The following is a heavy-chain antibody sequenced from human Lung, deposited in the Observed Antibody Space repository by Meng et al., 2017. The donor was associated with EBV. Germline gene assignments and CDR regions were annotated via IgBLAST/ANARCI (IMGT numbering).Heavy chain of an antibody. CDR3: ARATVVVPSGIYWFDP. CDR1: RDPMKGGGYT. J-gene: IGHJ5*02. V-gene: IGHV4-31*02. D-gene: IGHD6-13*01. CDR2: IHYSGKT. Sequence: SNILSHICLFSRDPMKGGGYTWSSLRQHPGKGLDWIGYIHYSGKTYYNPSLKSRVTISIDTSKNQFSLKLSSVTAADTAVYFCARATVVVPSGIYWFDPWGQGTLVTVSS.